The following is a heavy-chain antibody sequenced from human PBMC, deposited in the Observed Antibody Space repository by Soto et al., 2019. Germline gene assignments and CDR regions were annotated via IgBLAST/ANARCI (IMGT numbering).Heavy chain of an antibody. D-gene: IGHD3-10*01. CDR2: INSDGTTT. Sequence: PVGSLRLSCAASGFNFDDYYMSWIRQAPGKGLEWVADINSDGTTTHYADSVKGRFTISRDNAKKSVYLQMISLRVDDTAVYYCSRDAWGGPSGQGTMVTVSS. CDR3: SRDAWGGP. CDR1: GFNFDDYY. J-gene: IGHJ5*02. V-gene: IGHV3-11*01.